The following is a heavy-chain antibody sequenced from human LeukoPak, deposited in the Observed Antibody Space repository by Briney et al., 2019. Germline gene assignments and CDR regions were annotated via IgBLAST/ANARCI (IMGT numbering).Heavy chain of an antibody. Sequence: KSSETLSLTCTVSGGSISTYYWSWIRQPPGKGLEWIGYISYSGDITYNPSLRSRVAISVDTSKNQFSLRLSSVTAADTAVYYCARRVSTMTQFDSWGQGTLVTVSS. CDR2: ISYSGDI. J-gene: IGHJ4*02. V-gene: IGHV4-59*01. CDR1: GGSISTYY. D-gene: IGHD2-2*01. CDR3: ARRVSTMTQFDS.